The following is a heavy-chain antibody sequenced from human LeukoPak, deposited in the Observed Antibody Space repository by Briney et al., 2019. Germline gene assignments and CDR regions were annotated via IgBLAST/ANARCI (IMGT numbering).Heavy chain of an antibody. Sequence: GGSLRLSCVGSGFTFSNHWMRWVRQAPGKGLEWVASIKQDGSAKYYVDSVKGRFTISRDNAKNSLYLQMNSLRAEDTAVYYCARDAREYYYDSSGYAPDYWGQGTLVTVSS. CDR3: ARDAREYYYDSSGYAPDY. CDR1: GFTFSNHW. D-gene: IGHD3-22*01. J-gene: IGHJ4*02. V-gene: IGHV3-7*01. CDR2: IKQDGSAK.